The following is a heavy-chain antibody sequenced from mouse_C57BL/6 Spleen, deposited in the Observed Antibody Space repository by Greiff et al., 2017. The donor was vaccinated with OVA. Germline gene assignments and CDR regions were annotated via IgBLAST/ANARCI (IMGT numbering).Heavy chain of an antibody. Sequence: EVQRVESGGGLVKPGGSLKLSCAASGFTFSDYGMHWVRQAPEKGLEWVAYISSGSSTIYYADTVKGRFTITRDNAKNTLFLQMTSLRSEDTAMYYCAILLRSYAMDYWGQGTSVTVSS. V-gene: IGHV5-17*01. CDR2: ISSGSSTI. CDR3: AILLRSYAMDY. D-gene: IGHD1-1*01. CDR1: GFTFSDYG. J-gene: IGHJ4*01.